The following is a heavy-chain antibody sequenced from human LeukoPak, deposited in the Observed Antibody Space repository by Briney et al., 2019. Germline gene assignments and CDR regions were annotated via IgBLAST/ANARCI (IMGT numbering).Heavy chain of an antibody. CDR2: INPRGGST. D-gene: IGHD1-26*01. CDR1: GYTFTSYY. V-gene: IGHV1-46*01. Sequence: ASVKVSCKASGYTFTSYYMHWVRQAPGQGLEWMGIINPRGGSTSYAQKFQGRVTMTRDTSTSTVYMELSSLRSEDTAVYYCASGAGALDAFDIWGQGTMVTVSS. CDR3: ASGAGALDAFDI. J-gene: IGHJ3*02.